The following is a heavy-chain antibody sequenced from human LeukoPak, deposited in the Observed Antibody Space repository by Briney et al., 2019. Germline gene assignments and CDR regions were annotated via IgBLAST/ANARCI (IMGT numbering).Heavy chain of an antibody. Sequence: GESLKISCKGSGYSFSTYWIGWIRQMPGKGLEWMGIIYPGDSDTRYTPSFEGQVTISADKSITTAYLQWSSLKASDTAMYYCARSRGDNNWFDPWGQGTLVTVSS. D-gene: IGHD7-27*01. J-gene: IGHJ5*02. CDR2: IYPGDSDT. CDR3: ARSRGDNNWFDP. CDR1: GYSFSTYW. V-gene: IGHV5-51*01.